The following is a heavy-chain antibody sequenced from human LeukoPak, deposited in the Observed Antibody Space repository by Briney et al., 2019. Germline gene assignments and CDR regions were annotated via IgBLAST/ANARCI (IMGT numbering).Heavy chain of an antibody. J-gene: IGHJ5*02. CDR3: AREDSSGWGSNWFDP. CDR1: GGSISSYY. Sequence: PSETLSLTCTVSGGSISSYYWSWIRQPPGKGLEWIGYIYYSGSTNYNPSLKSRVTISVDTSENQFSLKLSSVTAADTAVYYCAREDSSGWGSNWFDPWGQGTLVTVSS. V-gene: IGHV4-59*01. CDR2: IYYSGST. D-gene: IGHD6-19*01.